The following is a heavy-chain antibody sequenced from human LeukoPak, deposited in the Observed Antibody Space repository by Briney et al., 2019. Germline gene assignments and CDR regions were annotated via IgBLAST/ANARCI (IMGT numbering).Heavy chain of an antibody. Sequence: GGSLRLSCAASGFTVSSNFMSWVRQAPGKGLEWVSVIYTAGTTYYADSVKGRFTISRDNSKNTVFLLMNSLRVEDTAVYYCTRDKGYGSSLYYGMDVRGQGTTVTVSS. CDR1: GFTVSSNF. V-gene: IGHV3-66*01. CDR2: IYTAGTT. D-gene: IGHD6-13*01. CDR3: TRDKGYGSSLYYGMDV. J-gene: IGHJ6*02.